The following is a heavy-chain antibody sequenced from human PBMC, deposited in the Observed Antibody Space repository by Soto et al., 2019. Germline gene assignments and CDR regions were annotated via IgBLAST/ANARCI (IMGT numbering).Heavy chain of an antibody. CDR3: ARNFTQRGGMDV. CDR1: GFTFSNYA. CDR2: ISGSGFIT. J-gene: IGHJ6*02. Sequence: GGSLRLSCEASGFTFSNYAMTWVRQGPGQGLEWVAAISGSGFITYYADSVKGRFTISRDNSKNTLYLQMDSLTAEDTAIYYCARNFTQRGGMDVWGQGTTVTVSS. D-gene: IGHD6-25*01. V-gene: IGHV3-23*01.